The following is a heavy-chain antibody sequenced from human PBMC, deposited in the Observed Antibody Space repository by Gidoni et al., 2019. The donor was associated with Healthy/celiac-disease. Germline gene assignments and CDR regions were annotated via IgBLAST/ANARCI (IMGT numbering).Heavy chain of an antibody. D-gene: IGHD6-19*01. CDR3: ARRTSSGWYGDNWFDP. Sequence: QLQLQESGPGLVKPSETLSLTCTVSGGSIRRSSYYWGWLRQPPGKGLEWIGSIYYSGSTYYNPSLKSRVTISVDTSKNQFSLKLSSVTAADTAVYYCARRTSSGWYGDNWFDPWGQGTLVTVSS. CDR2: IYYSGST. J-gene: IGHJ5*02. CDR1: GGSIRRSSYY. V-gene: IGHV4-39*01.